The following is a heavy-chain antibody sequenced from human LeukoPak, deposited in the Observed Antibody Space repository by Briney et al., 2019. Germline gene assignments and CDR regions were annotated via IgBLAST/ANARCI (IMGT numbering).Heavy chain of an antibody. J-gene: IGHJ4*02. D-gene: IGHD6-19*01. CDR2: MNPNSGNT. CDR1: GYTFTSYD. V-gene: IGHV1-8*03. CDR3: ARGAVAGTTGSFDY. Sequence: ASVKVSCKASGYTFTSYDINWVRQATGQGLEWMGWMNPNSGNTGYAQKFQGRVTITRNTSISTAYMELSSLRSDDTAVYYCARGAVAGTTGSFDYWGQGTLVTVSS.